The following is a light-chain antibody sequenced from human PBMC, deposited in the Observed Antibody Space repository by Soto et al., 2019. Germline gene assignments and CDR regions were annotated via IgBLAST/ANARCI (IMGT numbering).Light chain of an antibody. V-gene: IGLV2-14*01. J-gene: IGLJ1*01. CDR2: EVT. CDR3: SSYTGGSTLFV. CDR1: SSDVGAYGY. Sequence: QSALTQPASVSGSPGQSITLSCTGTSSDVGAYGYVSWYQQPPGKAPKLMIYEVTNRPSGVSSRFSGSKSGNTASLTISGLQAEDEADYYCSSYTGGSTLFVFGAGTKVTVL.